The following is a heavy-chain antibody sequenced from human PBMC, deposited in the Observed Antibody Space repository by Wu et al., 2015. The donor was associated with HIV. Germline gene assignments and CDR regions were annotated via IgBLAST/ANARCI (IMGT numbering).Heavy chain of an antibody. D-gene: IGHD3-22*01. Sequence: QVQLVQSGAELKKPGSSVKVSCKASGDIFTSYAISWVRQAPGQGLEWMGIINPSGGSTSYAQKFQGRVTMTRDTSTSTVYMELSSLRSEDTAVYYCARRYYDSSSLLFDIWGQGTMVTVSS. CDR1: GDIFTSYA. J-gene: IGHJ3*02. CDR2: INPSGGST. CDR3: ARRYYDSSSLLFDI. V-gene: IGHV1-46*01.